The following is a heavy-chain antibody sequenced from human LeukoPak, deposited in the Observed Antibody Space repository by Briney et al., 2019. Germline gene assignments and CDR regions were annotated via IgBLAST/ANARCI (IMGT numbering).Heavy chain of an antibody. J-gene: IGHJ5*02. CDR1: GYTFTGYY. Sequence: GASVKVSCKASGYTFTGYYIHWVRQAPGQGLEWMGWINPNSGGTNYAQKFQGRVTMTRDTSISTAYMELSRLRSDDTAVYYCARDITMIVVANNWFDPWGQGTLVTVSS. CDR3: ARDITMIVVANNWFDP. V-gene: IGHV1-2*02. CDR2: INPNSGGT. D-gene: IGHD3-22*01.